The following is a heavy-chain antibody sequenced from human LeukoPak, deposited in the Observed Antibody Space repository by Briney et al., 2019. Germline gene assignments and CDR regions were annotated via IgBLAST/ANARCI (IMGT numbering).Heavy chain of an antibody. CDR1: GFTFSSYG. CDR2: IWYDGSNK. CDR3: ARDGRSTIFGEIFDY. J-gene: IGHJ4*02. D-gene: IGHD3-3*01. Sequence: PGRSLRLSCAASGFTFSSYGMHGVRQAPGKGLEWVAVIWYDGSNKYYADSVKGRFTISRDNSKNTLYLQMNSLRAEDTAVYYCARDGRSTIFGEIFDYWGQGTLVTVSS. V-gene: IGHV3-33*01.